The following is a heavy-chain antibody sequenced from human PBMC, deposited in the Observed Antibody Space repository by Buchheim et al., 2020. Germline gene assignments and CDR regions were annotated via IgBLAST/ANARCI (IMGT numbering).Heavy chain of an antibody. CDR1: GFTFSSYW. Sequence: EVQLVESGGGLVQPGGSLRLSCAASGFTFSSYWMSWVRQAPGKGLEWVANINEDGSEKYYVDSVKGRITISRDNAKNSLYLQMNSLRDEDTAVYYCARGDKVGSVDPWGQGTL. CDR3: ARGDKVGSVDP. J-gene: IGHJ5*02. D-gene: IGHD3-10*01. V-gene: IGHV3-7*01. CDR2: INEDGSEK.